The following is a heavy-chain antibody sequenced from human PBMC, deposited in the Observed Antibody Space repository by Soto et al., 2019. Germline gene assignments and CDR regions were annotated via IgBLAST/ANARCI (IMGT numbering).Heavy chain of an antibody. CDR3: ARHGSF. J-gene: IGHJ1*01. CDR1: GVSISGTSYY. CDR2: NYYSGET. Sequence: QLQLQESGPGLVKPSETLSLTCTVSGVSISGTSYYWGWIRQTPAKGLEWIGTNYYSGETFYNPSLKSRVTISIDTSKNHFSLNLTSVTAADTAIYYCARHGSFWGQGALVTVSS. V-gene: IGHV4-39*01. D-gene: IGHD3-16*02.